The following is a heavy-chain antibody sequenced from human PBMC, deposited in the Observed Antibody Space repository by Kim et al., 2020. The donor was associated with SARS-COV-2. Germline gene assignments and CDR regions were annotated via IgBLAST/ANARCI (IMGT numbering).Heavy chain of an antibody. CDR3: ARGGWYHGSGIRNFDY. D-gene: IGHD3-10*01. CDR1: GGSIDNYY. V-gene: IGHV4-59*13. Sequence: SETLSLTCTVSGGSIDNYYWNWLRQPPGRGLEWIGYDYYNGFTLYNPPLKSRVTISVDTSKNHFSLKINALTTADTAVYYCARGGWYHGSGIRNFDYWGRGTLVTVSS. CDR2: DYYNGFT. J-gene: IGHJ4*02.